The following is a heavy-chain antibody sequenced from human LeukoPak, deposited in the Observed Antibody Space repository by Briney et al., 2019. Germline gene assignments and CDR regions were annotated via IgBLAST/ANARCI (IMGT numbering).Heavy chain of an antibody. CDR1: GYTFTSYY. V-gene: IGHV1-46*01. D-gene: IGHD6-19*01. CDR3: ARDPQKYSSGWYDDY. Sequence: ASVKVSCKASGYTFTSYYMHWVRQAPGQGLEWMGIINPSGGSTSYAQKFQGRVTMTRDTSTSTVYMELSSLRSEDTAVYYCARDPQKYSSGWYDDYWGQGTLVTVSS. J-gene: IGHJ4*02. CDR2: INPSGGST.